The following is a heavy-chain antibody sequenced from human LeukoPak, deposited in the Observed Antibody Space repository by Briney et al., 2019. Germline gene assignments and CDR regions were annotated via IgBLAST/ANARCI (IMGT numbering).Heavy chain of an antibody. CDR1: GYTFTSYG. D-gene: IGHD1-1*01. V-gene: IGHV1-18*01. Sequence: ASVKVSCKASGYTFTSYGISWVRQAPGQGLEWMGWISAYNGNTNYARKLQGRVTMTTDTSTSTAYMELRSLRSDDTAVYYCARSHPGTDAFDIWGQGTMVTVSS. CDR2: ISAYNGNT. CDR3: ARSHPGTDAFDI. J-gene: IGHJ3*02.